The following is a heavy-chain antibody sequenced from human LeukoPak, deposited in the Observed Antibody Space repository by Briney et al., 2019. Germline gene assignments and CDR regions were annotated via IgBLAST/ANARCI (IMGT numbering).Heavy chain of an antibody. V-gene: IGHV3-30-3*01. CDR2: ISYDGNNK. D-gene: IGHD4-11*01. J-gene: IGHJ4*02. CDR3: AREGVTVTGFDY. CDR1: GFTFSSYT. Sequence: PGGSLRLSCAASGFTFSSYTMHWVRQAPGKGLEWVAVISYDGNNKYYADSVKGRFTISRDNSKNTLYLQMNSLRPEDTAMYYCAREGVTVTGFDYWGQGTLSPSPQ.